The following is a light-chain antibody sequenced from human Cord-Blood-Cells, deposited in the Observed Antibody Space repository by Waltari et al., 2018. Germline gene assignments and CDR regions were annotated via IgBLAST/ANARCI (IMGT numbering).Light chain of an antibody. V-gene: IGLV1-47*01. Sequence: QSVLTQPPSASGTPGQRVTISCSGSSSNIGSNYVYWHRQLPGTAPKLLIYRNNPRPSGVPDRFSGSKSGTSASLAISGLRSEDEADYYCAAWDDSLSGWVFGGGTKLTVL. CDR1: SSNIGSNY. CDR3: AAWDDSLSGWV. J-gene: IGLJ3*02. CDR2: RNN.